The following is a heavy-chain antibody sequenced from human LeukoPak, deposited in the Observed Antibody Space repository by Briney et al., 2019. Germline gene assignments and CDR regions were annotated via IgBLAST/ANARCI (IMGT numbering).Heavy chain of an antibody. CDR2: ISGSGGST. J-gene: IGHJ4*02. CDR1: GFTISSYA. D-gene: IGHD6-13*01. Sequence: GGSLRLSCAASGFTISSYAMSWVRQAPAKGLEWVSAISGSGGSTYYADSVKGRFTITRDNTKNTLYLQMHSLRAEDTAVYYCAKGLSSSWYYFYYWGQGTLVTVSS. CDR3: AKGLSSSWYYFYY. V-gene: IGHV3-23*01.